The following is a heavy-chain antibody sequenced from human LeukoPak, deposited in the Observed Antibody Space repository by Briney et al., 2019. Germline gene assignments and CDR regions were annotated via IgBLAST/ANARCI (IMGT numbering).Heavy chain of an antibody. D-gene: IGHD3-10*01. J-gene: IGHJ4*02. CDR2: MNPNSGNT. Sequence: ASVKVSCKASGYTFTSYDINWVRQATGQGLECMGWMNPNSGNTGYAQKFQGRVTMTRNTSISTAYMELSSLRSEDTAVYYCARGYYYGSGSYYNFLDHYFDYWGQGTLVTVSS. CDR3: ARGYYYGSGSYYNFLDHYFDY. V-gene: IGHV1-8*01. CDR1: GYTFTSYD.